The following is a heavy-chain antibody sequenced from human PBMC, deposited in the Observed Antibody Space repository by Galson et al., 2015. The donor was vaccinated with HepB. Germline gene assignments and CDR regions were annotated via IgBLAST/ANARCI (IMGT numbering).Heavy chain of an antibody. Sequence: SLRLSCAAPGFIFSSYGMHWVRQAPGKGLEWVAVISYDGSNQYYANSVKGRFTISRGSSKNTLYLQMISLRAEDTAVYYCAKDLVNYYDTSGYDYSYYYYGMDVWGQGTTVTVSS. J-gene: IGHJ6*02. CDR1: GFIFSSYG. CDR2: ISYDGSNQ. CDR3: AKDLVNYYDTSGYDYSYYYYGMDV. V-gene: IGHV3-30*18. D-gene: IGHD3-22*01.